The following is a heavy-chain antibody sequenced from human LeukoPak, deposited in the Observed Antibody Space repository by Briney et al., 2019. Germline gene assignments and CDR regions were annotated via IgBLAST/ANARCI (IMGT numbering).Heavy chain of an antibody. CDR1: GGSISSSNW. CDR2: IYHSGST. J-gene: IGHJ5*02. D-gene: IGHD2-15*01. Sequence: PSGTLSLTCAVSGGSISSSNWWSWVRQPPGKGLEWIGEIYHSGSTNYNPSLKSRVTISVDKSKNQFSLKLSSVTAADTAVYYCARYPYCSGGSCYSDWFDPWGQGTLVTVSS. CDR3: ARYPYCSGGSCYSDWFDP. V-gene: IGHV4-4*02.